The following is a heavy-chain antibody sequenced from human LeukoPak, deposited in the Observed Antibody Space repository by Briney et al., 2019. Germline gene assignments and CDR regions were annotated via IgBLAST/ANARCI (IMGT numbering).Heavy chain of an antibody. CDR3: ARSQNYYGSGDY. CDR1: GASVSNGNYY. CDR2: IYYSGST. V-gene: IGHV4-61*01. Sequence: SETLSLTCTVSGASVSNGNYYWSWLRQPPGKALEWIGYIYYSGSTYYNPSLEGRVTISVDTSKNQFSVKLSSVTTADTAVYYCARSQNYYGSGDYWSQGTLVTVSS. J-gene: IGHJ4*02. D-gene: IGHD3-10*01.